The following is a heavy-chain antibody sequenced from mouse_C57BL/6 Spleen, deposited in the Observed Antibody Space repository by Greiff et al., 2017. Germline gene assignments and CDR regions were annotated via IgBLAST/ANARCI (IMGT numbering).Heavy chain of an antibody. D-gene: IGHD2-4*01. CDR2: FYPGSGSI. V-gene: IGHV1-62-2*01. J-gene: IGHJ4*01. CDR1: GYTFTEYT. CDR3: ARHEDRYYDYDYAMDY. Sequence: VQLQQSGAELVKPGASVKLSCKASGYTFTEYTIHWVKQRSGQGLEWIGWFYPGSGSIKYNEKFKDEATLTADKSSSTVYMELSRLTSEDSAVYFCARHEDRYYDYDYAMDYWGQGTSVTVSS.